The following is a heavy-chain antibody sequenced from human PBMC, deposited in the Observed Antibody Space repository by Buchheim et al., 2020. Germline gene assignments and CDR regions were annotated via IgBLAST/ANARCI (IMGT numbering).Heavy chain of an antibody. Sequence: QVQLQQWGAGLLKPSETLSLTCAVYGGSFSGYYWSWIRQPPGKGLEWIGEINHSGSTNYNPPLKSRVTISVDTSKNQFSLKLSAVTAADTAVYYCARGTMIVVVGGYWYFDLWGRGTL. D-gene: IGHD3-22*01. J-gene: IGHJ2*01. CDR2: INHSGST. CDR1: GGSFSGYY. CDR3: ARGTMIVVVGGYWYFDL. V-gene: IGHV4-34*01.